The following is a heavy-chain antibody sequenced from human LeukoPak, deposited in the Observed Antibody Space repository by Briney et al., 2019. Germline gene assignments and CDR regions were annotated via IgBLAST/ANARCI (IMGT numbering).Heavy chain of an antibody. CDR3: ARTGYSGYDRLDY. V-gene: IGHV3-11*01. Sequence: PGGSLRLSCAASGFTFSDYYMSWIRQAPGKGLEWVSYISSSGSTIYYADSVKGRFTISRDNAKNLLYLQMNSLRAEDTAVYYCARTGYSGYDRLDYWGQGTLVTVSS. D-gene: IGHD5-12*01. J-gene: IGHJ4*02. CDR2: ISSSGSTI. CDR1: GFTFSDYY.